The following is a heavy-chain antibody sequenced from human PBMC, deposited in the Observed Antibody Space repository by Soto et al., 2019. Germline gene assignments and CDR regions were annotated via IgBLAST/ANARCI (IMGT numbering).Heavy chain of an antibody. J-gene: IGHJ4*02. Sequence: QVQLVESGGGVVQPGRSLRLSCAASGFTFTSYAIHWVRQAPGKGLEWVAVISYDGNNQYYADSVKGRFTISRDTSKNTLYLQMNRLRHDDTAVYYCAKDSYGPIYFDYWGQGTLVTVSS. D-gene: IGHD3-10*01. CDR2: ISYDGNNQ. CDR1: GFTFTSYA. V-gene: IGHV3-30*04. CDR3: AKDSYGPIYFDY.